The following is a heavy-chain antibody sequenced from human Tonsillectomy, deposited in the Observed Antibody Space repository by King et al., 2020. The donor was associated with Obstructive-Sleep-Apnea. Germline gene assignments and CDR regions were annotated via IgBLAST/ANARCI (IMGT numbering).Heavy chain of an antibody. Sequence: VQLVESGGGLVKPGGSLRLSCAASGFTFSDYYMHWVRQAPGKRLEWLSYISSSGSRIYHVDSVKGRFTISRDNAKKSRYLQMKSLRCEDTTVYYCARGGDYGDYSDYWGQGTLVTASS. J-gene: IGHJ4*02. CDR2: ISSSGSRI. CDR3: ARGGDYGDYSDY. D-gene: IGHD4-17*01. CDR1: GFTFSDYY. V-gene: IGHV3-11*01.